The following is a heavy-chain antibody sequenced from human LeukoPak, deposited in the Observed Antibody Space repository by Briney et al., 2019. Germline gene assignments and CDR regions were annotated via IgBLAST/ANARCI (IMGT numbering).Heavy chain of an antibody. CDR1: GLTLSNAW. D-gene: IGHD3-10*01. J-gene: IGHJ4*02. CDR2: VKSKTDGGAA. CDR3: TTGGRSGY. Sequence: GGSLRLSCAASGLTLSNAWMSWVRQAPGKGLEWVGRVKSKTDGGAADYVAPVKGRFTISRDDSKNTLYLQMNSLKTEDTAVYYCTTGGRSGYWGQGTLVTVSS. V-gene: IGHV3-15*01.